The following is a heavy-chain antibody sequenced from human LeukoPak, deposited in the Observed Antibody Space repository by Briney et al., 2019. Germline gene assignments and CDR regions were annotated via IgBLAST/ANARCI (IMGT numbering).Heavy chain of an antibody. J-gene: IGHJ3*02. D-gene: IGHD3-3*01. CDR2: MNSDGSST. V-gene: IGHV3-74*01. CDR1: GFTFSIYW. CDR3: ARDEDWSGYYGAFDI. Sequence: PGGSLRLSCAASGFTFSIYWMHWVRQAPGKGLVWVSRMNSDGSSTSYADSVKGRFTISRDNAKNTLYLQMNSLRAEDTAVYYCARDEDWSGYYGAFDIWGQGTMVTVSS.